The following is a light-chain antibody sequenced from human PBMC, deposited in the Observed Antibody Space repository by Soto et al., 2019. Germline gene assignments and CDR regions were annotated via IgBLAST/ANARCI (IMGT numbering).Light chain of an antibody. CDR1: SSDVGGYRY. J-gene: IGLJ1*01. CDR3: SSYSSSNTPYV. V-gene: IGLV2-14*01. CDR2: EVS. Sequence: QSALTQPASVSGSPGQSITMSCTGTSSDVGGYRYVSWFQQHPGKAPKLMIYEVSNRPSGVSIRFSGSKSGNTASLTISGLQAEDEADYYCSSYSSSNTPYVLGTGTKVTVL.